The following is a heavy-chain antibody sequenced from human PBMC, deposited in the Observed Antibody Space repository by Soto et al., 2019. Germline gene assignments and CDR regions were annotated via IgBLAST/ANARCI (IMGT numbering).Heavy chain of an antibody. J-gene: IGHJ4*02. CDR2: IIPILGIA. V-gene: IGHV1-69*08. Sequence: QVQLVQSGAEVKKPGSSVNVSCKASGGTFSSYTISWVRQAPGQGLEWMGRIIPILGIANYAQKFQGRVTITADKSTSTAYMELSSLRSEDTAVYYCARETLSSGYPLAWGQGTLVTVSS. D-gene: IGHD3-22*01. CDR3: ARETLSSGYPLA. CDR1: GGTFSSYT.